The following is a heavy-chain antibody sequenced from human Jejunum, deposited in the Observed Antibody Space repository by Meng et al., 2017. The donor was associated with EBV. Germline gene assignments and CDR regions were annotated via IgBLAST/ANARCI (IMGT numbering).Heavy chain of an antibody. Sequence: QRRLQASGPGLVKPSETLSLTCTVSGCSVNSGNVYWSWIRQPPGKGLEWIGYIYYSGSTNYIPSLKSRVTISLDTSKNQFSLKLSSVTAADTAVYYCAGLRYSGYDRAFDYWGQGALVTVSS. CDR2: IYYSGST. CDR3: AGLRYSGYDRAFDY. CDR1: GCSVNSGNVY. V-gene: IGHV4-61*01. D-gene: IGHD5-12*01. J-gene: IGHJ4*02.